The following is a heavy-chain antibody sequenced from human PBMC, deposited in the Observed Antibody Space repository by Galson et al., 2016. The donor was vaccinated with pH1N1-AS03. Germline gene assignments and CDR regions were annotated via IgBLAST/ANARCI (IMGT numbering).Heavy chain of an antibody. V-gene: IGHV3-7*01. Sequence: SLRLSCAASGFTFSTYWMSWVRQAPGKGLEWVANLRQDQSQTYYLDSVKGRFTIPRDDAKNTLYLQMNSLRSEDTAVYFCTRDLGRFLEWVLDYWGQGSLVTVSS. CDR3: TRDLGRFLEWVLDY. CDR1: GFTFSTYW. J-gene: IGHJ4*02. CDR2: LRQDQSQT. D-gene: IGHD3-3*01.